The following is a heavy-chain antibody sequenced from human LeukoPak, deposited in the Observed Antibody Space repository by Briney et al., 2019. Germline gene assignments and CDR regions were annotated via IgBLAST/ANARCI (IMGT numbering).Heavy chain of an antibody. V-gene: IGHV3-30*02. CDR2: IRYDGSNK. Sequence: GGSLRLSCAASGFTFSSYGMYWVRQAPGKGLEWVAFIRYDGSNKYYADSVKGRFTISRDNAKNSLYLQMNSLRAEDTAVYYCARDPPSDFWSGYHPHYFDYWGQGTLVTVSS. D-gene: IGHD3-3*01. CDR3: ARDPPSDFWSGYHPHYFDY. CDR1: GFTFSSYG. J-gene: IGHJ4*02.